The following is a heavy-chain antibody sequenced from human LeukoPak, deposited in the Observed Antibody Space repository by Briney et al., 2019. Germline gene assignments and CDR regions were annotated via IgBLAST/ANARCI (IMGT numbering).Heavy chain of an antibody. D-gene: IGHD3-3*01. CDR2: XXXXSSYI. J-gene: IGHJ6*02. CDR3: ARVWDYDFWSGYWSYGMDV. V-gene: IGHV3-21*01. Sequence: GKGXEXXXXXXXXSSYIYYADSVKGRFTISRDNAKNSLYLQMNSLRAEDTAVYYCARVWDYDFWSGYWSYGMDVWGQGTTVTVSS.